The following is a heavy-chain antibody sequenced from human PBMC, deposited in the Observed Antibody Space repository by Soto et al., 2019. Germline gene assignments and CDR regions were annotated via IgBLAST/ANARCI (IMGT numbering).Heavy chain of an antibody. CDR1: GGSFSGYY. J-gene: IGHJ4*02. CDR3: ARRSGRPGGVIVPFGY. Sequence: QVQLQQWGAGLLKPSETLSLTCAVYGGSFSGYYWSWIRQPPGKGLEWIGEINHSGSTNYNPSLNSRVTISVDTSKNQFPLKLSSVNAADTAGYYCARRSGRPGGVIVPFGYWGQGTLVTVSS. CDR2: INHSGST. V-gene: IGHV4-34*01. D-gene: IGHD3-16*02.